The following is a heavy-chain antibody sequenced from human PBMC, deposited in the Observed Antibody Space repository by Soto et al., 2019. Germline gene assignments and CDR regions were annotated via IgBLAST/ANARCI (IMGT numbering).Heavy chain of an antibody. CDR3: AKRAPRRYCSGGSCYSLDY. Sequence: EVQLLESGGGLVQPGGSLRLSCAASGFTFSSYAMSWVRQAPGKGLEWVSAISGSGGSTYYADSVKGRFTISRDNSKNPLYLHMNTLRAEDTAVYYCAKRAPRRYCSGGSCYSLDYWGQGPLVTVSS. CDR1: GFTFSSYA. CDR2: ISGSGGST. D-gene: IGHD2-15*01. V-gene: IGHV3-23*01. J-gene: IGHJ4*02.